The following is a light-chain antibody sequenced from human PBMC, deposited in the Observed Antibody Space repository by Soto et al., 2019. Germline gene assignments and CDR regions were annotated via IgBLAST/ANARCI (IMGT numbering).Light chain of an antibody. V-gene: IGKV3-20*01. J-gene: IGKJ2*01. CDR1: QSVSSSY. CDR2: GAS. Sequence: EIVLTQSPGTLSLSPGERATLSCRASQSVSSSYLAWYQQKPGQAPRLLIYGASSRATGIPDRFSGSGSGTDFTLNISRLEPEEFAVYYCQQYGSSPTFGQGTKLEIK. CDR3: QQYGSSPT.